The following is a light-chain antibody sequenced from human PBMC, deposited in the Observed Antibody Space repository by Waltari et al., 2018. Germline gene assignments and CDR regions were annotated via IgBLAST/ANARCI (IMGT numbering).Light chain of an antibody. CDR3: QVWDSSSDWE. CDR1: NLGSKS. J-gene: IGLJ2*01. Sequence: SDVRTQPPSVSVAPGQTAKITCGGRNLGSKSVHWYRQRPGQAPQLLVFDDSARPSGIPDRFAGSHSGDTATLTISRVEAGDEADYYCQVWDSSSDWEFGEGTKLTV. CDR2: DDS. V-gene: IGLV3-21*02.